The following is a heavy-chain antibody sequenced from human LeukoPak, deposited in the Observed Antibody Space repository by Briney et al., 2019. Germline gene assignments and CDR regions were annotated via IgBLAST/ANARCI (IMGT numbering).Heavy chain of an antibody. CDR3: ARVVYYGYTYGKYHFDY. Sequence: SETLSLTCTVSGSSISSYYWSWIRQPPGKGLEWIGYIYYSGSTNYNPSLKGRVTISIDTSKNQFSLKLSSVTAADTAMYYCARVVYYGYTYGKYHFDYWGQGTLVTVSS. V-gene: IGHV4-59*01. CDR2: IYYSGST. D-gene: IGHD5-18*01. CDR1: GSSISSYY. J-gene: IGHJ4*02.